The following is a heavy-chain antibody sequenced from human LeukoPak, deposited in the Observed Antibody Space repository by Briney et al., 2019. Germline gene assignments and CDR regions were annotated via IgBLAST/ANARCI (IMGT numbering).Heavy chain of an antibody. Sequence: SETLSLTCTVSGYSISSGYYWGWIRQPPGKRLEWIGSIYHSGSTYYNPSLKSRVTISVDTSKNQFSLKLSSVTAADTAVYYCARESFWSGYYISYFDYWGQGTLVTASS. CDR3: ARESFWSGYYISYFDY. CDR2: IYHSGST. D-gene: IGHD3-3*01. CDR1: GYSISSGYY. J-gene: IGHJ4*02. V-gene: IGHV4-38-2*02.